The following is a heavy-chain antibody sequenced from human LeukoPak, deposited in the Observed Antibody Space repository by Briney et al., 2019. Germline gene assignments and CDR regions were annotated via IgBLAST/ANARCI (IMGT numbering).Heavy chain of an antibody. J-gene: IGHJ6*02. Sequence: SVKVSRKASGGTFSSYATSWVRQAPGQGLEWMGRIIPILGIANYAQKFQGRVTITADKSTSTAYMELSSLRSEDTAVYYCAREGDSGYDGGPYYYYGMDVWGQGTTVTVSS. CDR3: AREGDSGYDGGPYYYYGMDV. D-gene: IGHD5-12*01. V-gene: IGHV1-69*04. CDR1: GGTFSSYA. CDR2: IIPILGIA.